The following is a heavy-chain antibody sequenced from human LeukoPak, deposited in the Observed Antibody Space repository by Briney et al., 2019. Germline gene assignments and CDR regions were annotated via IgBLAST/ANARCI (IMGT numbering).Heavy chain of an antibody. CDR3: ARAGGTYYGIAFDI. D-gene: IGHD1-26*01. CDR1: GFTVSSNY. J-gene: IGHJ3*02. V-gene: IGHV3-7*01. CDR2: IKQDGSEK. Sequence: GGSLRLSCAASGFTVSSNYMSWVRQAPGKGLEWVANIKQDGSEKYYVDSVKGRFTISRDNAKNSLYLQMNSLRAEDTAVYYCARAGGTYYGIAFDIWGQGTMVTVSS.